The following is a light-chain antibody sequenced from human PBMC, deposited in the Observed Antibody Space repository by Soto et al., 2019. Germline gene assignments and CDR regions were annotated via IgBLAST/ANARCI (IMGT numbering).Light chain of an antibody. V-gene: IGKV1D-12*01. J-gene: IGKJ3*01. Sequence: DIQMTQSPSSVSASVGDRVTITCRAGQDISNSLAWYQQKPGKAPDLLIYAAATLQSGVPSRFSGSGSGTDFTLTISSLQPEDFATYYCQQANSFLGITFGPGTKVDIK. CDR2: AAA. CDR1: QDISNS. CDR3: QQANSFLGIT.